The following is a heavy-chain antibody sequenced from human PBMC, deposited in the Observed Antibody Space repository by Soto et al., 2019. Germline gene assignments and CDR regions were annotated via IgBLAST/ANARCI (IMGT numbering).Heavy chain of an antibody. V-gene: IGHV4-34*01. Sequence: SETLSLTCAVYGGSFSGYYWSWIRQPPGKGLEWIGEINHSGSTNYNPSLKSRVTISVDTSKNQFSLKLSSVTAADTAVYYCARGKVYDILTGYYNVGKNYYYYYMDVWGKGTTVTVS. CDR2: INHSGST. J-gene: IGHJ6*03. CDR1: GGSFSGYY. D-gene: IGHD3-9*01. CDR3: ARGKVYDILTGYYNVGKNYYYYYMDV.